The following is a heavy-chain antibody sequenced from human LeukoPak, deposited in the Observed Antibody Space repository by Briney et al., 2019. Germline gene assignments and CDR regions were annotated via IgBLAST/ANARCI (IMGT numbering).Heavy chain of an antibody. CDR3: AKRGYDRGGYCGYFDY. V-gene: IGHV3-23*01. CDR2: ITGSGGST. CDR1: GFTFSNYA. J-gene: IGHJ4*02. Sequence: PGGSLRLSCAASGFTFSNYAMSWVRQAPGKGLEWVSVITGSGGSTYYADSVMGRFTISRDNSKNTLDLQMNSLRAEDTAVYYCAKRGYDRGGYCGYFDYWGQGTLVTASS. D-gene: IGHD3-22*01.